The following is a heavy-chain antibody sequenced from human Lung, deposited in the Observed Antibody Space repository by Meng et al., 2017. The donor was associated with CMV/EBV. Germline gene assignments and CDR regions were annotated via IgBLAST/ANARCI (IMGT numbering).Heavy chain of an antibody. V-gene: IGHV4-39*07. CDR1: GGSISSNAYY. J-gene: IGHJ6*02. D-gene: IGHD1-1*01. Sequence: CTVSGGSISSNAYYWGWIRQPPGKGLEWTASIYFLGSSYYNPSLKRRVTISVDTSTNQFSLKLNSVTAADTAVYYCARDPRLKGMDVWGQETTVTVSS. CDR2: IYFLGSS. CDR3: ARDPRLKGMDV.